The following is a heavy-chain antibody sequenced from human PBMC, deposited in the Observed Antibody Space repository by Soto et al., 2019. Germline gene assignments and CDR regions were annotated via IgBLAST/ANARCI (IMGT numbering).Heavy chain of an antibody. CDR2: ISGSGGST. D-gene: IGHD6-6*01. CDR3: ANDLAPASSSVGVGY. J-gene: IGHJ4*02. V-gene: IGHV3-23*01. Sequence: GGSLRLSCAASGFTFSSYAMSWVRQAPGKGLEWVSAISGSGGSTYYADSVKGRFTISRDNSKNTLYLQMNSLRAEDTAVYYYANDLAPASSSVGVGYWGQGTLVTVSS. CDR1: GFTFSSYA.